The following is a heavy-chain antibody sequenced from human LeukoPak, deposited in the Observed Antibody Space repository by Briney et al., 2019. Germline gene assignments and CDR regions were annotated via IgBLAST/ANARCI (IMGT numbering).Heavy chain of an antibody. CDR3: ARYEGYSYGQYYFDY. CDR1: GYTFTSYG. V-gene: IGHV1-18*01. J-gene: IGHJ4*02. Sequence: ASVKVSCKASGYTFTSYGISWVRQAPGQGLEWMGWINAYNGNTNYAQKLQGRVTMTTDTSTSTAYMELRSLRYDDTAVYYCARYEGYSYGQYYFDYWGQGTLVTVSS. CDR2: INAYNGNT. D-gene: IGHD5-18*01.